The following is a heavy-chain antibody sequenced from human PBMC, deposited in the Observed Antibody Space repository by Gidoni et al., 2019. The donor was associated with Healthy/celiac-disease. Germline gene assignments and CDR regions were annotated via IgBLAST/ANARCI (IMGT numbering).Heavy chain of an antibody. J-gene: IGHJ4*02. D-gene: IGHD5-18*01. CDR3: TTEARGYSH. V-gene: IGHV3-15*01. CDR2: IKRKTDGGTK. CDR1: RFTFSHAW. Sequence: EVQLVESGGGLVNPGGSLRLPWAASRFTFSHAWMSWVRQAPGQGLEWVGRIKRKTDGGTKDYAATVRGRFTISRDDSKNTLYLQMNSLKTEDTAVYYCTTEARGYSHWGQRTLITVSS.